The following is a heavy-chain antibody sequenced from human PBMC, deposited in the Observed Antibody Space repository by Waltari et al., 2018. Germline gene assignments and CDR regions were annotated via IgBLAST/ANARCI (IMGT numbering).Heavy chain of an antibody. CDR2: INPNSGGT. J-gene: IGHJ6*03. Sequence: QVQLVQSGAEVKKPGASVKVSCKASGYTFTGYYMHWVRQAPGQGLEWMGWINPNSGGTNYAQKCQGRVTMTRDTSISTAYMELSRRRSDDTAVYYCARGGRGQIIANYYYYMDVWGKGTTVTVSS. CDR3: ARGGRGQIIANYYYYMDV. CDR1: GYTFTGYY. V-gene: IGHV1-2*02. D-gene: IGHD3-10*01.